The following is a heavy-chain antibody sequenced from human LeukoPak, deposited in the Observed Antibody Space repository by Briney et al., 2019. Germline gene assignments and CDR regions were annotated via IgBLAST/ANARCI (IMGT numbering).Heavy chain of an antibody. CDR2: IQYDGSNK. V-gene: IGHV3-30*02. CDR1: GFTFSTYG. J-gene: IGHJ4*02. Sequence: GGSLRLSCAASGFTFSTYGMHWVRQAPGKGLEWVAFIQYDGSNKYYADSVKGRFTISRDNSKNTLYLQMNSLRAEDTALYYCAKDRQLLWFGESDYWGQGTLVTVSS. CDR3: AKDRQLLWFGESDY. D-gene: IGHD3-10*01.